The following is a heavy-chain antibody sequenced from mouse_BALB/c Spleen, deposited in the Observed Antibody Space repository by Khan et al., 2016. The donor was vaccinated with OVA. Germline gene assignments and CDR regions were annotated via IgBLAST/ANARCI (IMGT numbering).Heavy chain of an antibody. J-gene: IGHJ3*01. CDR3: ARLAYYYDSEGFAY. V-gene: IGHV5-6*01. CDR2: VSTGGHYT. Sequence: EVQLVESGGDVVKPGGSLKLSCAASGFTFSTYDMSWVRQTPDKRLEWVATVSTGGHYTYYPDTVKGRFTISRDNATNTLYLQMNSLKSDDTAMFYCARLAYYYDSEGFAYWGQGTLVTVSS. CDR1: GFTFSTYD. D-gene: IGHD1-1*01.